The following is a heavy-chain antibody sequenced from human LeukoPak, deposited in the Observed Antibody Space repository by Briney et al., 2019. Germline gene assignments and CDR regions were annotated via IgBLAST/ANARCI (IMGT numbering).Heavy chain of an antibody. J-gene: IGHJ4*02. CDR3: AGRPTGYSSGYIH. CDR2: ISGSAHKI. Sequence: GGSLRLSCVASGITSSNYAVSWVRQAPEKGLDWVSVISGSAHKIRYADSVKGRFTISRDNSENIVYLQMNNLRVEDTAVYYCAGRPTGYSSGYIHWGQGTLVTVSS. CDR1: GITSSNYA. V-gene: IGHV3-23*01. D-gene: IGHD5-18*01.